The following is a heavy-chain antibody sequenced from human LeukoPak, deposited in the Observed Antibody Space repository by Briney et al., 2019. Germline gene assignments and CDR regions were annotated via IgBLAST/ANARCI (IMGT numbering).Heavy chain of an antibody. CDR3: AREAGIAVAGTGWFDP. V-gene: IGHV4-4*07. Sequence: SETLSLTCAVYGGSFSGYYWSWIRQPAGKGLEWIGRIYTSGSTNYNPSLKSRVTMSVDTSKNQFSLKLSSVTAADTAVYYCAREAGIAVAGTGWFDPWGQGTLVTVSS. J-gene: IGHJ5*02. CDR1: GGSFSGYY. CDR2: IYTSGST. D-gene: IGHD6-19*01.